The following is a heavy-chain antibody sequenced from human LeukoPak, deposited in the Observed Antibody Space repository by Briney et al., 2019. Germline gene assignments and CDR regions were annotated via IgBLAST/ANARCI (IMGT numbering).Heavy chain of an antibody. Sequence: ASVKVSCKASGYTFTGYYMHWVRQAPGQGLEWMGWINPNSGGTYYAQKFQGRVTMTRDTSSSTAYMELSRLRFDDTVVYYCARGPRITIFGVVTANDAFDIWGQGTMVTVSS. CDR2: INPNSGGT. D-gene: IGHD3-3*01. J-gene: IGHJ3*02. CDR3: ARGPRITIFGVVTANDAFDI. CDR1: GYTFTGYY. V-gene: IGHV1-2*02.